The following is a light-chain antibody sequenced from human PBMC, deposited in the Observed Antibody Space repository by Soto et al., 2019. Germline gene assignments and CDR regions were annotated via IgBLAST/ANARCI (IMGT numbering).Light chain of an antibody. J-gene: IGLJ2*01. Sequence: ALTQPASVSGSPGQSITISCTGTSSDVGGYNYVSWYQQHPGKAPKLMIYDVSNRPSGVSNRFSGSKSGNTASLTISGLQAEDDADYYCSSFTSSNTVIFGGGTKLTVL. CDR3: SSFTSSNTVI. CDR2: DVS. CDR1: SSDVGGYNY. V-gene: IGLV2-14*03.